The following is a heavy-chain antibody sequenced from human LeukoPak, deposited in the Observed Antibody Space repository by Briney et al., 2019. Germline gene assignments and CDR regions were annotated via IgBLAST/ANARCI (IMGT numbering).Heavy chain of an antibody. CDR1: GGSISSGDHY. Sequence: PSETLSLTCTVSGGSISSGDHYWSWIRQPPGKGLEWIGYIYYSGSTSGSTTYYNPSLKSRVTVSVDTSKNQFSLKLSSVTAADTAVYHCASGGADSGSLFDYWGQGTLVTVSS. V-gene: IGHV4-30-4*01. D-gene: IGHD5-12*01. CDR2: IYYSGSTSGSTT. CDR3: ASGGADSGSLFDY. J-gene: IGHJ4*02.